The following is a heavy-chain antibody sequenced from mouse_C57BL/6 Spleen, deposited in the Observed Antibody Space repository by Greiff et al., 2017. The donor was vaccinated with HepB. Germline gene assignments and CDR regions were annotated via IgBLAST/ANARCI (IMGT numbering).Heavy chain of an antibody. CDR2: IWSGGST. V-gene: IGHV2-2*01. D-gene: IGHD1-1*01. J-gene: IGHJ1*03. CDR1: GFSLTSYG. CDR3: ARGAITTVVVNWYFDV. Sequence: VQVVESGPGLVQPSQSLSITCTVSGFSLTSYGVHWVRQSPGKGLEWLGVIWSGGSTDYNAAFISRLSISKDNSKSQVFFKMNSLQADDTAIYYCARGAITTVVVNWYFDVWGTGTTVTVSS.